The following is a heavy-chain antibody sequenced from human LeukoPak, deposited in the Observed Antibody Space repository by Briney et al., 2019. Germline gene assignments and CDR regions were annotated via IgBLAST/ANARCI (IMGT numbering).Heavy chain of an antibody. CDR1: GFTFSSYW. Sequence: GGSLRLSCAASGFTFSSYWTSWVRQAPGKGLEWVANIKQDGSEKYYVDSVKGRFTISRDNAKNSLYLQMNSLRAEDTAVCYCARDQGNAAYAFDIWGQGTMVTVSS. D-gene: IGHD6-25*01. V-gene: IGHV3-7*01. J-gene: IGHJ3*02. CDR2: IKQDGSEK. CDR3: ARDQGNAAYAFDI.